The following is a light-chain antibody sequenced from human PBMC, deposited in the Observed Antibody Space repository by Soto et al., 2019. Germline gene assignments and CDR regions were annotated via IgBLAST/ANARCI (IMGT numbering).Light chain of an antibody. J-gene: IGLJ2*01. CDR2: DVS. CDR3: SSYTSSSTRV. CDR1: SSDVGGYNY. V-gene: IGLV2-14*01. Sequence: QSVLTQPASVSGSPGQSITISCTGTSSDVGGYNYVSWYQQHPGKAPKLMIYDVSSRPSGVSYRFSGSKSGNTASLTISGLQAEDEADYYCSSYTSSSTRVFGGGTKLTVL.